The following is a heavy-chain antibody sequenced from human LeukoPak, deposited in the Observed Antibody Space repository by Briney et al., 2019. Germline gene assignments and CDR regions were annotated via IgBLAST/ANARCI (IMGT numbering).Heavy chain of an antibody. CDR3: ARGPRYYYDSSGYYF. CDR2: INHSGST. CDR1: GGSFSVYY. J-gene: IGHJ4*02. Sequence: SETLSLTCAVYGGSFSVYYWSWIRQPPGKGLEWIGEINHSGSTNYNPSLKSRVTISVDTSKNQFSLKLSSVTAADTAVYYRARGPRYYYDSSGYYFWGQGTLVTVSS. D-gene: IGHD3-22*01. V-gene: IGHV4-34*01.